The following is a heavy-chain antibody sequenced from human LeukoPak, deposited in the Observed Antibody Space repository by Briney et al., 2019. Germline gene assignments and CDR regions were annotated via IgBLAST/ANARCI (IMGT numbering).Heavy chain of an antibody. V-gene: IGHV3-53*01. J-gene: IGHJ6*02. D-gene: IGHD2-2*01. CDR3: AKDYCSSTSCYPALYYYYYYGMDV. CDR2: IFSGGST. Sequence: GGSLRLSCAASGFTVSSNYMSWVRQAPGKGLEWVSVIFSGGSTYYADSVKGRFTISRDNSKNTLYLQMNSLRAEDTAVYYCAKDYCSSTSCYPALYYYYYYGMDVWGQGTTVTVSS. CDR1: GFTVSSNY.